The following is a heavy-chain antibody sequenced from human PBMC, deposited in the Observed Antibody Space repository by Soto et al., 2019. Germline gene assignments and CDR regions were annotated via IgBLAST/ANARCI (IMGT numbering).Heavy chain of an antibody. J-gene: IGHJ3*01. CDR1: GFTFSSYD. CDR3: VKAGAAALDAFDV. Sequence: EVQLVESGGGLVQPGGSLRLSCAASGFTFSSYDMHWVRQTTGKGLEWVSVIGTAGDTYYHDSVKGRFTISRENAKNSLYLQMNSLRDGDTAIYYCVKAGAAALDAFDVWGHGTMVTVSS. D-gene: IGHD6-13*01. CDR2: IGTAGDT. V-gene: IGHV3-13*01.